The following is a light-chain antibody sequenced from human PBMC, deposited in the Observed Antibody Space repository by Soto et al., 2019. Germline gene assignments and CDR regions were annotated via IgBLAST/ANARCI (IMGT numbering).Light chain of an antibody. CDR3: SSYTSRTPLVA. J-gene: IGLJ2*01. CDR2: DVS. V-gene: IGLV2-14*01. CDR1: DSDVGGYNY. Sequence: QSALTQPASVSGSPGQSITISCRGNDSDVGGYNYFSWYQQYPGKAPIVLVHDVSNRPSGVSNRFSGSKSGNTASLTISGLQAEDEADYYCSSYTSRTPLVAFGGGTKLTVL.